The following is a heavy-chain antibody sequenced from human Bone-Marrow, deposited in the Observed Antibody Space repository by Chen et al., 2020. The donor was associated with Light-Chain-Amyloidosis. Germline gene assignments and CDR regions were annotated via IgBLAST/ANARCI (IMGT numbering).Heavy chain of an antibody. CDR1: GYPFPNYW. CDR2: IYPDDSDA. V-gene: IGHV5-51*01. CDR3: ARRRDGYNFDY. Sequence: EVQLEQSGPEVKKPGESLKISCKGSGYPFPNYWIGWVRQMPGKGLEWMGVIYPDDSDARYSPSFEGQVTISADKSITTAYLQWRSLKASDTAMYYCARRRDGYNFDYWGQGTLVTVS. D-gene: IGHD5-12*01. J-gene: IGHJ4*02.